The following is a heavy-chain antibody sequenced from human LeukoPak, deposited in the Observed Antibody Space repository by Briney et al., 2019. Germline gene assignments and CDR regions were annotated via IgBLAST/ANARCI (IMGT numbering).Heavy chain of an antibody. V-gene: IGHV3-23*01. CDR3: AKSVGSGSYYNNDC. Sequence: GGSLRLSCAASGFTFSSYAMTWVRQAPGQGLEWVLGITSGGGTYYADSVKGRFNISRDNSKNTLYVQMNSLRAEDTAVYYCAKSVGSGSYYNNDCWGQGTLVTVSS. CDR2: ITSGGGT. J-gene: IGHJ4*02. CDR1: GFTFSSYA. D-gene: IGHD3-10*01.